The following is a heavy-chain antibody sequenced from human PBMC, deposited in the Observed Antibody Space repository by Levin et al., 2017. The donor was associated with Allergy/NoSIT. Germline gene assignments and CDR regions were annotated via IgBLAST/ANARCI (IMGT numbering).Heavy chain of an antibody. J-gene: IGHJ6*02. D-gene: IGHD5/OR15-5a*01. CDR3: ARNRIIVSGGKDYYYGMDV. CDR1: GGSVSSGTYY. Sequence: SQTLSLTCTVSGGSVSSGTYYWSWIRQPPGKGLEWIGYINYRGGTNYNPSLKSRVTISVDTSKNEFSLKLTSVTAADTAVYYCARNRIIVSGGKDYYYGMDVWGQGTTVTVSS. V-gene: IGHV4-61*01. CDR2: INYRGGT.